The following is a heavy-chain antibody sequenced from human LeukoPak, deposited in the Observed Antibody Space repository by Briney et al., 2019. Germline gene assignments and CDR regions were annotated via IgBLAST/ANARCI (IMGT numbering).Heavy chain of an antibody. Sequence: ASVKVSCKASGDTFGSFAVSWVRQAPGQGLEWMGRIIPLFGTADYAQRYQGRVTISADNSLNTAYLELSSLTSEDTAVYYCASPYDYGDHYLDALHIWGQGTIVTVSS. V-gene: IGHV1-69*06. CDR2: IIPLFGTA. J-gene: IGHJ3*02. CDR1: GDTFGSFA. D-gene: IGHD4-17*01. CDR3: ASPYDYGDHYLDALHI.